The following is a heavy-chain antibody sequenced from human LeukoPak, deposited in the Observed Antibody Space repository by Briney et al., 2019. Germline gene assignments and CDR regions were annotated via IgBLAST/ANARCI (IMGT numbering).Heavy chain of an antibody. J-gene: IGHJ5*02. V-gene: IGHV4-61*02. CDR1: GGSVSDGHIY. D-gene: IGHD1-14*01. Sequence: PSQTLSLTCAMSGGSVSDGHIYWNWVRQAAGKGLEWIGRISDRRNINYNPSLKSRVTISLDTSRNQFSLKLTSVTAADTAVYYCATNRATYSRWFDPWGHGTLVTVSS. CDR3: ATNRATYSRWFDP. CDR2: ISDRRNI.